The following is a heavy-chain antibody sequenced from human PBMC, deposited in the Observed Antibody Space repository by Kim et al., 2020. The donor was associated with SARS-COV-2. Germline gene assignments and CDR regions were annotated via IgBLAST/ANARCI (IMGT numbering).Heavy chain of an antibody. CDR3: AKGSGSYLYYYMDV. V-gene: IGHV3-9*01. Sequence: AASGKGRSTTSRDQAKNSLYLQMNSLSTEDTAFYYCAKGSGSYLYYYMDVWGKGTTVTVSS. J-gene: IGHJ6*03. D-gene: IGHD3-10*01.